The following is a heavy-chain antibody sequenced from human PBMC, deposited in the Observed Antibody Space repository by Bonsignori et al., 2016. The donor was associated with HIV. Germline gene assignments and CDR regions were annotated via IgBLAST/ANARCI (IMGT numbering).Heavy chain of an antibody. CDR1: GGSNSSGSYY. CDR3: ARGREPWAWFDP. V-gene: IGHV4-61*02. Sequence: LRLSCTVSGGSNSSGSYYWNWIRQPAGKGLEWIGRIYSSGSTNYNPSLKSRVSISADTSKNQFSLKLRSVTAADTAVYYCARGREPWAWFDPWGQGTLVTVSS. CDR2: IYSSGST. J-gene: IGHJ5*02. D-gene: IGHD1-26*01.